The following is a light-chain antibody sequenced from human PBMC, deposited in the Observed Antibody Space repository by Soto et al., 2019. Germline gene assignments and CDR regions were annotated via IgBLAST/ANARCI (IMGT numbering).Light chain of an antibody. V-gene: IGKV3-20*01. Sequence: EIVLTQAPGTLSLSPGERATLSCRASQSVSSDYLAWYQQKPGRAPRLLIYDASTRATGIPDKFRGSGSGTDFTLTISRLEPEDFAVYYCQQYARSPITFGPGTKVDI. CDR2: DAS. CDR3: QQYARSPIT. CDR1: QSVSSDY. J-gene: IGKJ3*01.